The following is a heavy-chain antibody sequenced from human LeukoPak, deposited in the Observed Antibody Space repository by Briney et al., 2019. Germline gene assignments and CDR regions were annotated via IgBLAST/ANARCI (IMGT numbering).Heavy chain of an antibody. J-gene: IGHJ4*02. D-gene: IGHD3-22*01. Sequence: QSGGSLRLSCAASGFTFSSYAMSWVRQAPGKGLEGVSAISGSGGSTYYADSVKGRFTISRDNSKNTLYLQMNSLRAEDTAVYYCAKVSLYYYDSSGYKDYWGQGTLVTVSS. V-gene: IGHV3-23*01. CDR2: ISGSGGST. CDR3: AKVSLYYYDSSGYKDY. CDR1: GFTFSSYA.